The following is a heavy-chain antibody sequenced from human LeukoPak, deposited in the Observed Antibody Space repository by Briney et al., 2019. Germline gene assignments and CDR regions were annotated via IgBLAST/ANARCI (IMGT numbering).Heavy chain of an antibody. J-gene: IGHJ1*01. D-gene: IGHD6-6*01. CDR3: ARGYSNSSVGYFQH. Sequence: SQTLSLTCAISGDSVSSNSDAWNWIRQSPSRGLEWLGRTYYRSKWYNDYAVSVRSRITINPDTSMNQFSLQLNSVTPEDTAVYYCARGYSNSSVGYFQHWGQGTLVTVSS. CDR1: GDSVSSNSDA. V-gene: IGHV6-1*01. CDR2: TYYRSKWYN.